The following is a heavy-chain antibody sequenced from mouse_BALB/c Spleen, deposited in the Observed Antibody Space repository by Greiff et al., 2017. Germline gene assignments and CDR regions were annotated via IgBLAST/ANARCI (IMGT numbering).Heavy chain of an antibody. CDR2: ISSGSSTI. J-gene: IGHJ1*01. CDR1: GFTFSSFG. V-gene: IGHV5-17*02. D-gene: IGHD1-1*01. Sequence: EVQLVESGGGLVQPGGSRKLSCAASGFTFSSFGMHWVRQAPEKGLEWVAYISSGSSTIYYADTVKGRFTISRDNPKNTLFLQMTSLRSEDTAMYYCARTGGHYGSTPYWYFDVWGAGTTVTVSS. CDR3: ARTGGHYGSTPYWYFDV.